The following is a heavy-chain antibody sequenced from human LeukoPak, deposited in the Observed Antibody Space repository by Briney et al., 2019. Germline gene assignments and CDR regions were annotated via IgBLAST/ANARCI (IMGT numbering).Heavy chain of an antibody. CDR1: GGSISSYY. J-gene: IGHJ5*02. V-gene: IGHV4-59*08. CDR3: ASTIYSSSWYWFDP. Sequence: SETLSLTCTVSGGSISSYYWSWIRQPPGKGLEWIGSIYHSGSTYYNPSLKSRVTISVDTSKNQFSLKLSSVTAADTAVYYCASTIYSSSWYWFDPWGQGTLVTVSS. D-gene: IGHD6-13*01. CDR2: IYHSGST.